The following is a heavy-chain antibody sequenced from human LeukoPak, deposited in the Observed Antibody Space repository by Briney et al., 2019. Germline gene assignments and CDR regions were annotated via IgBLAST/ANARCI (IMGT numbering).Heavy chain of an antibody. D-gene: IGHD6-13*01. CDR2: IYSSGST. Sequence: SETLSLTCTVSGGSISGYYWSWIRQPAGKGLEWIGRIYSSGSTNYNPSLESRVTMSVDASKNQFSLKLSSVTAADTAVYYCARVGGEAAAALFDYWGQGTLVTVSS. V-gene: IGHV4-4*07. J-gene: IGHJ4*02. CDR3: ARVGGEAAAALFDY. CDR1: GGSISGYY.